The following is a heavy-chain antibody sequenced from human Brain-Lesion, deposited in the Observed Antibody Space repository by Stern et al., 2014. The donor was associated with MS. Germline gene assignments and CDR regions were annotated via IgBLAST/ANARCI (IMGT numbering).Heavy chain of an antibody. Sequence: QVQLVESGGGVVQPGRSLRLSCAASGLIFSNYAMHWVRQAPGKGLQWVAIISYDGSNKYYADSVKGRFPISRDNSKNTLYLQMNSLKSEDTAVYYCARVDTPLDYYYGMDVWGQGTTVTVSS. CDR2: ISYDGSNK. J-gene: IGHJ6*02. CDR3: ARVDTPLDYYYGMDV. CDR1: GLIFSNYA. V-gene: IGHV3-30*01. D-gene: IGHD5-18*01.